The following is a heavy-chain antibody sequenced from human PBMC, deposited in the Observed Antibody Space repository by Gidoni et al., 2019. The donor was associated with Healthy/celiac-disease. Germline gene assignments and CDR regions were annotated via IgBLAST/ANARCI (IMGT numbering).Heavy chain of an antibody. V-gene: IGHV1-8*01. CDR2: MNPNSGNT. CDR1: GYTFTSYD. Sequence: QVQLVQSGAEVKKPGASVKVSCKASGYTFTSYDINWVRQATGQGLEWMGWMNPNSGNTGYAQKFQGRVTMTRNTSISTAYMELSSLRSEDTAVYYCARGPPTGDFWSGYYGSSTPHPDNWFDPWGQGTLVTVSS. CDR3: ARGPPTGDFWSGYYGSSTPHPDNWFDP. D-gene: IGHD3-3*01. J-gene: IGHJ5*02.